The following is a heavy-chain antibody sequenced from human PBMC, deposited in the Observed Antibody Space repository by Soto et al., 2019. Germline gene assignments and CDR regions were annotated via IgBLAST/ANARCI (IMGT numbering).Heavy chain of an antibody. CDR3: ATAVGGYCSGVSCAHPPFDM. J-gene: IGHJ3*02. D-gene: IGHD2-15*01. V-gene: IGHV3-48*01. Sequence: EVQLVESGGGLVQPGGSLRLSGAASGFTFSTYSMKWVRQAPGKGLEWVSYISYSSSTIFYEDSVKGRFTISRDNAKNSLSLQMNSLRAEDTAVYYCATAVGGYCSGVSCAHPPFDMWGQGTMVTVSS. CDR1: GFTFSTYS. CDR2: ISYSSSTI.